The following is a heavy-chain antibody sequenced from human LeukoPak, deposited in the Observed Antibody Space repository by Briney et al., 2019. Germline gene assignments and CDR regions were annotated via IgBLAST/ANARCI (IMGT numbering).Heavy chain of an antibody. V-gene: IGHV1-69*04. CDR1: GGTFSSYA. J-gene: IGHJ5*02. CDR3: ARAGHPNWFDP. D-gene: IGHD3-10*01. CDR2: IIPILGIA. Sequence: SVKVSCKASGGTFSSYAISWVRQAPGQGLEWMGRIIPILGIANYAQKFQGRVTITADKSTSTAYMELSSLRSEDTAVYYCARAGHPNWFDPWGQGTLVTVSS.